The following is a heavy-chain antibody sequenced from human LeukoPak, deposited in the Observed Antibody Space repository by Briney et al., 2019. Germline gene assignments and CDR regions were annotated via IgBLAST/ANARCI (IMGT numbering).Heavy chain of an antibody. CDR3: ARGPVSSSGFFGY. D-gene: IGHD6-19*01. CDR2: IGHTGSTM. V-gene: IGHV3-48*04. CDR1: GFSFSIYS. J-gene: IGHJ4*02. Sequence: GGSLRLSCVASGFSFSIYSLNWVRQAPGKGLEWVSYIGHTGSTMSYADSVRGRFTIPRDNAKNSLYLQMNSLRAEDTAVYYCARGPVSSSGFFGYWGQGTLVTVSS.